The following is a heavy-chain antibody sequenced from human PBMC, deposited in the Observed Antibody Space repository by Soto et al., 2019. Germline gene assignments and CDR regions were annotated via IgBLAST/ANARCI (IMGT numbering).Heavy chain of an antibody. J-gene: IGHJ4*02. CDR1: GFTFSSYG. CDR3: AGEVASGY. V-gene: IGHV3-30*03. Sequence: QVPLVESGGDVVQPGRSLRLSSAASGFTFSSYGMHWVRQAPGKGLEWVAVISYDGSVKYYADSVKGRFTISRDNSKNGLYLQMNSLRAEDTAVYYCAGEVASGYWVQGALVTVSS. D-gene: IGHD2-21*01. CDR2: ISYDGSVK.